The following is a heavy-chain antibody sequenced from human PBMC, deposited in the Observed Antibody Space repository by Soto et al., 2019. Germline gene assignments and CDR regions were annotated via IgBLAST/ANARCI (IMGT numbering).Heavy chain of an antibody. CDR2: ISSNGGST. Sequence: RXPSGSDSGVTFSSYSMHWVRQAPGKGLEYVSAISSNGGSTYYADSVKGRFTISRDNSKNTLYLQMGSLRAEDTAVYYCVKVQVPSMAFDYWGQGTLVTVSS. CDR3: VKVQVPSMAFDY. V-gene: IGHV3-64D*06. CDR1: GVTFSSYS. J-gene: IGHJ4*02.